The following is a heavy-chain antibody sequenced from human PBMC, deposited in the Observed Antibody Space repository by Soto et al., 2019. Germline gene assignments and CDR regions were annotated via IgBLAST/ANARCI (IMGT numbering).Heavy chain of an antibody. Sequence: QVQLVQSGAEVKKPGSSVKVSCKASGGTFSSYAISWVRQAPGQGLEWMGGIIPSFGTANYAQKFQGRVTINADKSTSTAYMELSSLRSADTAVYYCARRGSYFGYFDYWGQGTLVTVAS. CDR2: IIPSFGTA. D-gene: IGHD1-26*01. J-gene: IGHJ4*02. V-gene: IGHV1-69*06. CDR1: GGTFSSYA. CDR3: ARRGSYFGYFDY.